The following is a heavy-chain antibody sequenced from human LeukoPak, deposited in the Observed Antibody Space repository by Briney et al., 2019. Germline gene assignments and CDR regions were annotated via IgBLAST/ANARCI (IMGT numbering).Heavy chain of an antibody. J-gene: IGHJ4*02. Sequence: GGSLRLSCAASGFTVSSNYMSWVRQAPGKGLEWVSVIYSGGSTYYADSVKGRFTISRDNSKNTLYLQMGSLRAEDMAVYYCARQPRITIFGVVIIPGGVDYWGQGTLVTVSS. V-gene: IGHV3-66*04. D-gene: IGHD3-3*01. CDR3: ARQPRITIFGVVIIPGGVDY. CDR2: IYSGGST. CDR1: GFTVSSNY.